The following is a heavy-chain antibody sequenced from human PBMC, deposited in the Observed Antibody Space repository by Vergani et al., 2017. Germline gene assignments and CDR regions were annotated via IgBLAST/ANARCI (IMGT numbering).Heavy chain of an antibody. D-gene: IGHD3-10*01. V-gene: IGHV4-31*03. CDR1: GGPISSGGYY. Sequence: QVQLQESGPGLVKPSQTLSLTCTVPGGPISSGGYYWSWIRQHQGKGLEWIGSIYYSGSTYYNPSLKSRVTISVDTSKNQFSLKLSSETAAETAVYYCARELLLGELLGAFDIWGQGRMVTVSS. CDR3: ARELLLGELLGAFDI. CDR2: IYYSGST. J-gene: IGHJ3*02.